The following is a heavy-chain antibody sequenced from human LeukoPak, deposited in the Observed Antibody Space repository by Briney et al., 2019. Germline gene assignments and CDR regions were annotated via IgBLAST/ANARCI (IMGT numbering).Heavy chain of an antibody. CDR1: GYIFANHG. J-gene: IGHJ4*02. CDR3: ARASSSYGSGLSYIDY. V-gene: IGHV1-18*01. Sequence: ASVKVSCKASGYIFANHGLTWVRQAPGRGLEWMGWINTDNGDTNYAQKVQDRVTLTTEASTKTAYMELRSLSSDDTAFYYCARASSSYGSGLSYIDYWGQGTLVTVSS. D-gene: IGHD3-10*01. CDR2: INTDNGDT.